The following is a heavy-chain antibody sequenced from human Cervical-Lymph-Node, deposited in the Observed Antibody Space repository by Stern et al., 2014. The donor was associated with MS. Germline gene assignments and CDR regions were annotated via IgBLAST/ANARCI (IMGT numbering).Heavy chain of an antibody. CDR1: GGSMKSRSYY. Sequence: QVQLQESGPGLVKPSGTLSLTCTISGGSMKSRSYYWVWIRQPPGKGLEWIGSVYYDGSTYYNPSLTSRVTIPEDTSTNQFSLQLSSATAADTAVYYCARSQDIVVVSAATVEGYYYFGMDVWGQGTTVTVSS. CDR3: ARSQDIVVVSAATVEGYYYFGMDV. CDR2: VYYDGST. V-gene: IGHV4-39*01. D-gene: IGHD2-2*01. J-gene: IGHJ6*02.